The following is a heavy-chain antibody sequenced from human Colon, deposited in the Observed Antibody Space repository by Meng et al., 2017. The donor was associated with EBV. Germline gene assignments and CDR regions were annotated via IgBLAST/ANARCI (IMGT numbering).Heavy chain of an antibody. Sequence: QVQLQEAGPGPVKPSQTLSLPCTVSGGAISSGGYYWSWIRQHPGKGLEWIGYIYYSGSTYYNPSLKSRVTISIDTSKNQFSLKLSSVTAADTAVYYCARGPSRWLQFSFDYWGQGTLVTVSS. V-gene: IGHV4-31*03. CDR2: IYYSGST. CDR1: GGAISSGGYY. D-gene: IGHD5-24*01. CDR3: ARGPSRWLQFSFDY. J-gene: IGHJ4*02.